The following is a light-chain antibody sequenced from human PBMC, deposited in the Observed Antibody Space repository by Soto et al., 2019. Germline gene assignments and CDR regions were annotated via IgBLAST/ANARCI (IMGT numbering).Light chain of an antibody. J-gene: IGKJ1*01. CDR3: QQYETYFRT. V-gene: IGKV1-5*03. CDR1: QSIGRW. CDR2: AAS. Sequence: DIQMTQSPSTLSASVGHRVTITCRASQSIGRWLAWYQQKPGKAPKLLIHAASTLERGVPSRFRGSGSGTEFALTITSLQPDDLATYYCQQYETYFRTFGQGTKVDIK.